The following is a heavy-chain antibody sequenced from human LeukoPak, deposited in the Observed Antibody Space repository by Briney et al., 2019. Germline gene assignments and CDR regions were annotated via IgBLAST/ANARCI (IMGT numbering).Heavy chain of an antibody. CDR2: VSRSGDYT. D-gene: IGHD6-13*01. V-gene: IGHV3-11*03. Sequence: PGGSLRLSCAASGFTFSDYSMNWIRQAPGKGLEWVSHVSRSGDYTNYADSVKGRFTISRDNARNSLFLHMNSLRAEDTAVYYCARRGGSSRGSQGDDYWGQGTLVTVSS. CDR1: GFTFSDYS. J-gene: IGHJ4*02. CDR3: ARRGGSSRGSQGDDY.